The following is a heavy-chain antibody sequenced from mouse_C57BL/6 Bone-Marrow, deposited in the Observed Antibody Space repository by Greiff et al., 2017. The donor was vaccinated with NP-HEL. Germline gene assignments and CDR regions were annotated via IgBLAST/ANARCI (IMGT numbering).Heavy chain of an antibody. J-gene: IGHJ4*01. CDR1: GFTFSSYG. CDR2: ISSGGSYT. Sequence: EVQLQESGGDLVKPGGSLKLSCAASGFTFSSYGMSWVRQTPDKRLEWVATISSGGSYTYYPDSVKGRFTISRDNAKSTLYLQMSSLKSEDTAMYYCARHRRVDYWGQGTSVTVSS. V-gene: IGHV5-6*01. CDR3: ARHRRVDY.